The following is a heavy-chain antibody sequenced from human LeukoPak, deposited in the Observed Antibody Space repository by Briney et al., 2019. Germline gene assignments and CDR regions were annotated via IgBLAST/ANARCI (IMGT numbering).Heavy chain of an antibody. D-gene: IGHD3-16*01. CDR1: GFSLSTSGMC. Sequence: SGPTLVNPTQTLTLTCTFSGFSLSTSGMCVSWIRQPPGKALEWLARIDWDDDKYYSTSLKTRPTISKDTSKNQMVLTMTNMDPVDTATYYCARTTATMITHYYYYYMDVWGKGTTVTVSS. CDR3: ARTTATMITHYYYYYMDV. J-gene: IGHJ6*03. CDR2: IDWDDDK. V-gene: IGHV2-70*11.